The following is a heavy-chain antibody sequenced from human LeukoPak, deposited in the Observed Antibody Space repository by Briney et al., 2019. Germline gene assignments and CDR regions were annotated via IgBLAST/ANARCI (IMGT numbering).Heavy chain of an antibody. D-gene: IGHD2/OR15-2a*01. CDR1: AGSFSNYF. V-gene: IGHV4-34*01. CDR2: INDSGST. J-gene: IGHJ4*02. CDR3: ARGRYCDNKRCYSPWRVFDH. Sequence: TSETLSLTCAVYAGSFSNYFWTWIRQAPGKGLERIGEINDSGSTNYNSSLKSRVTISLDTSKNQFSLKLRSVTAADTAVYYCARGRYCDNKRCYSPWRVFDHWGQGALVIVSS.